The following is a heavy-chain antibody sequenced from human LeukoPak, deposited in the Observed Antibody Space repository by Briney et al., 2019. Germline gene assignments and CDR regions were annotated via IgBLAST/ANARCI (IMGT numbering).Heavy chain of an antibody. Sequence: GGSLRLSCAASGFTFSSWVRQAPGKGLEWVSAISGSGGSTDYADSVKGRFTISRDNSKNTLFLQMNSLRAEDTAVYYCAKDMMTAVASIFDYWGQGTLVTVSS. V-gene: IGHV3-23*01. CDR1: GFTFSS. CDR2: ISGSGGST. CDR3: AKDMMTAVASIFDY. D-gene: IGHD6-19*01. J-gene: IGHJ4*02.